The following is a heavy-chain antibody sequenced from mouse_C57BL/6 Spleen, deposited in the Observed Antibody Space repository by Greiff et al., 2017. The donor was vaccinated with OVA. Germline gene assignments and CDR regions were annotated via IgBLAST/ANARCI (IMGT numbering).Heavy chain of an antibody. CDR3: ARRDGSREAWFAY. D-gene: IGHD1-1*01. CDR1: GYTFTSYW. V-gene: IGHV1-55*01. J-gene: IGHJ3*01. CDR2: IYPGSGST. Sequence: QVQLQQPGAELVKPGASVKMSCKASGYTFTSYWITWVKQRPGQGLAWIGDIYPGSGSTNYNEKFKSKATLTVDTSSSTAYMQLSSLTSEDSAVYYCARRDGSREAWFAYWGQGTLVTVSA.